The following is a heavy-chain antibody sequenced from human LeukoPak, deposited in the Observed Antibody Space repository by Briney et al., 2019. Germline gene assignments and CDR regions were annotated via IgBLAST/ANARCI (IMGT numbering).Heavy chain of an antibody. J-gene: IGHJ5*02. CDR2: IIPILGIA. CDR3: ARDEGPVP. Sequence: ASFKISCEASGSTFSSDAISCVRQAAGQGLEWMGRIIPILGIANYAQKFQGRVTITADKSTSTAYMELSSLRSEDTAVYYCARDEGPVPWGQGTLVTVSS. V-gene: IGHV1-69*04. CDR1: GSTFSSDA.